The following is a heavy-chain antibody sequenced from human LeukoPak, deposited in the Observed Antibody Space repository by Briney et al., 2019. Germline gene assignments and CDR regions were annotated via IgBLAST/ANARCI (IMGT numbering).Heavy chain of an antibody. V-gene: IGHV3-48*01. Sequence: SGGSLRLSCAASGFTFSNYSMNWVRQAPGKGLEWVSYIRSSSSAIYYADSVKGRFTTSRDNAKNRLFLEMRNLRVDDTAIYYCAKGPAGVAPQRLNIFGVVHYWGRGTLVTVFS. CDR1: GFTFSNYS. J-gene: IGHJ4*02. CDR2: IRSSSSAI. CDR3: AKGPAGVAPQRLNIFGVVHY. D-gene: IGHD3-3*01.